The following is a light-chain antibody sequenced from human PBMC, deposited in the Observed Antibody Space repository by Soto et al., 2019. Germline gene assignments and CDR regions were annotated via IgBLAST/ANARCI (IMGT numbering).Light chain of an antibody. CDR3: QQYASSPWT. Sequence: IVLTQSPGTLSLSPGQRATLPCRASQSVSNRYLAWYQQKPGQAPRLLIYGASSRATGVPDRISGSGSGTDFALTINRLEAEDFAVYYCQQYASSPWTFGQGTKVDIK. J-gene: IGKJ1*01. CDR2: GAS. V-gene: IGKV3-20*01. CDR1: QSVSNRY.